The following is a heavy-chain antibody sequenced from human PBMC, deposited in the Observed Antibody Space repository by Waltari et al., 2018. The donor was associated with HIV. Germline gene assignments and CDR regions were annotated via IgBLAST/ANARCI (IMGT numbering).Heavy chain of an antibody. CDR1: GFYFSSYG. CDR3: AKPAAMASYGMDV. J-gene: IGHJ6*02. Sequence: QVQLVESGGGVVQPGRSLRLPCAASGFYFSSYGMHWVRQAPGKGLEWVAVISYDGSNKYYADSVKGRFTISRDNSKNTLYLQMNSLRAEDTAVYYCAKPAAMASYGMDVWGQGTTVTVSS. V-gene: IGHV3-30*18. D-gene: IGHD5-18*01. CDR2: ISYDGSNK.